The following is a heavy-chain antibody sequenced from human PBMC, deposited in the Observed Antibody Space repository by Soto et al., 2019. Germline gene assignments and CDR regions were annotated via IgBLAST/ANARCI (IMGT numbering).Heavy chain of an antibody. D-gene: IGHD1-20*01. CDR2: INHSGST. V-gene: IGHV4-34*01. Sequence: SETLSLTCDVYGGSFSGYYWGWIRQPPGKGLEWIGEINHSGSTNYNPSLKSRVTISVDTSKNQFSLKLSSVTAADTAVYYCARVNNWNQNYYYYMDVWGKGTTVTVSS. CDR3: ARVNNWNQNYYYYMDV. CDR1: GGSFSGYY. J-gene: IGHJ6*03.